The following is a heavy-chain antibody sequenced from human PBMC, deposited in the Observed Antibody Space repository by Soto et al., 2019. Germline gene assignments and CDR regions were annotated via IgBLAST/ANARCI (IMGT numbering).Heavy chain of an antibody. CDR1: GGTFSSYA. Sequence: VKVSCKASGGTFSSYAISWVRQAPGQGLEWMGGIIPIFGTANYAQKFQGRVTITADESTSTAYMELSSLRSEDTAVYYCARVVGNIVATIVGWFDPWGQGTLVTVSS. D-gene: IGHD5-12*01. CDR3: ARVVGNIVATIVGWFDP. CDR2: IIPIFGTA. V-gene: IGHV1-69*13. J-gene: IGHJ5*02.